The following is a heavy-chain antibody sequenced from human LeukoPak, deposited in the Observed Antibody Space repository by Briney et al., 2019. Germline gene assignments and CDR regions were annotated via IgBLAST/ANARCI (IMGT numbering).Heavy chain of an antibody. Sequence: PGGSLRLSCAASGFTSSSYSINWVRQAPGKGLEWVSSISSSSSYIYYADAVKGRVTISRDNAKDSLYLQLNSLRTEDTAVYYCARDPYGSGSYYYDYWGQGTLVTVSS. J-gene: IGHJ4*02. CDR2: ISSSSSYI. V-gene: IGHV3-21*06. D-gene: IGHD3-10*01. CDR3: ARDPYGSGSYYYDY. CDR1: GFTSSSYS.